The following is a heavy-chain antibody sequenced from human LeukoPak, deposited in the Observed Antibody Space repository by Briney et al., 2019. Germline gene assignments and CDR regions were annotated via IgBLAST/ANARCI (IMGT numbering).Heavy chain of an antibody. CDR2: ISAYNGNT. CDR1: GYTFTGYY. Sequence: GASVKVSCKASGYTFTGYYMHWVRQAPGQGLEWIGWISAYNGNTNYAQKLQGRVTMTTDTSTSTAYMELRSLRSDDTAVYYCARILWFGGHGDYWGQGTLVTVSS. CDR3: ARILWFGGHGDY. V-gene: IGHV1-18*04. J-gene: IGHJ4*02. D-gene: IGHD3-10*01.